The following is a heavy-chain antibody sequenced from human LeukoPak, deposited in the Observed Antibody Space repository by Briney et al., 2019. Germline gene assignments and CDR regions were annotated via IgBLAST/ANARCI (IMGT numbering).Heavy chain of an antibody. CDR3: ARNSAGERYFQH. Sequence: ASVKVSCKASGYTFTGYYMHWVRQAPGQGLEWMGWINPNSGNTGYAQKFQGRVTMTRNTSISTAYMELSSLKSEDTAVYYCARNSAGERYFQHWGQGTLVTVSS. D-gene: IGHD2-21*01. J-gene: IGHJ1*01. CDR2: INPNSGNT. CDR1: GYTFTGYY. V-gene: IGHV1-8*02.